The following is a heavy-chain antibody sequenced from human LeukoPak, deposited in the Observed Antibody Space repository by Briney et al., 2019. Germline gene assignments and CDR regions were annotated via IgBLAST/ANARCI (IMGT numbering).Heavy chain of an antibody. Sequence: GGSLRLSWAAAGFTFTNTWMSWVRQAPGKGLEWVGRIKSKTYGGTTDFAAPVKGRFTISRDDSKNTLYLQMNSLKTEDTAVYYCTTDPPLSTWGQGTLVTVSS. V-gene: IGHV3-15*01. J-gene: IGHJ4*02. CDR2: IKSKTYGGTT. CDR1: GFTFTNTW. D-gene: IGHD2/OR15-2a*01. CDR3: TTDPPLST.